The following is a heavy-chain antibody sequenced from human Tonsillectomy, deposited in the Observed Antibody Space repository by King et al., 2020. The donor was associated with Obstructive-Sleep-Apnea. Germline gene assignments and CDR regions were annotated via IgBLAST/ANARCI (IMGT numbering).Heavy chain of an antibody. V-gene: IGHV3-30*18. J-gene: IGHJ4*02. CDR3: AKDLIRVAAAGTGDDY. Sequence: VQLVESGGGVVQPGRSLRLSCAASGFTFSSYGMHWVRQAPGKGLEWVAVISYDGSNKYYADSVKGRFTISRDNSKNTLYLQMNSLRAEDTAVYYCAKDLIRVAAAGTGDDYWGQGTLVTVSS. D-gene: IGHD6-13*01. CDR1: GFTFSSYG. CDR2: ISYDGSNK.